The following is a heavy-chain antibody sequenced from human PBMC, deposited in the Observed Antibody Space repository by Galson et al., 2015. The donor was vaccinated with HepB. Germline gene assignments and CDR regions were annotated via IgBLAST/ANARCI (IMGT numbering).Heavy chain of an antibody. V-gene: IGHV1-69*13. CDR1: GGTFRSYA. D-gene: IGHD2-2*01. J-gene: IGHJ4*02. CDR2: IIPIFGTA. Sequence: SVKVSCKASGGTFRSYAISWVRQAPGQGLEWMGGIIPIFGTANYAQKFQGRVTITADESTSTANMEVSSLRSEDTAVYYCAREVRMAGPGPYFDYWGQGTLVTVSS. CDR3: AREVRMAGPGPYFDY.